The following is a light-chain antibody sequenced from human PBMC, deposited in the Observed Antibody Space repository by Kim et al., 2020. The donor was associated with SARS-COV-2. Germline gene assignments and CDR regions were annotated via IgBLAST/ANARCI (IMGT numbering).Light chain of an antibody. Sequence: QSALTQPASVSGSPGQSITISCTGISSNVGGYNYVSWYQQHPGKAPKLLIYDVSNRPSGVSNRFSGSKSGNTASLTISGLQAEDESIYYCSSYAPNNVFFGGGTQLTVL. V-gene: IGLV2-14*03. J-gene: IGLJ2*01. CDR3: SSYAPNNVF. CDR2: DVS. CDR1: SSNVGGYNY.